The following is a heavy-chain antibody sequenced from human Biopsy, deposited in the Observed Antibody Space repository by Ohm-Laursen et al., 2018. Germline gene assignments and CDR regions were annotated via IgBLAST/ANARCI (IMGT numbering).Heavy chain of an antibody. CDR1: GDSISSYY. CDR3: ARDRGYYSDRTVPGYFDL. J-gene: IGHJ2*01. D-gene: IGHD3-22*01. Sequence: PPGILSLTCTVSGDSISSYYWSWIRQPPGKGLEWIGYVYYTGSTDYNPSLQSRVTISVDTSKNHFSLRLRSVTPADTAIYYCARDRGYYSDRTVPGYFDLWGRGTLVTVSS. CDR2: VYYTGST. V-gene: IGHV4-59*01.